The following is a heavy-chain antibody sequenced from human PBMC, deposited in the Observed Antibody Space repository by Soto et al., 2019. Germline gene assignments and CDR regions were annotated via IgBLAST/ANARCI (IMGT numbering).Heavy chain of an antibody. Sequence: EVQLLESGGGLVQPGGSLRLSCAASGFTFSSYAMSWVRQAPGKGLEWVSVISGSGGSTYYADSVKGRFTISRDNSKNTLYLQMTCLRAEDTALYYCAKGQGELLAESAWFDPWGQGTLVTVSS. J-gene: IGHJ5*02. CDR2: ISGSGGST. CDR1: GFTFSSYA. D-gene: IGHD1-26*01. V-gene: IGHV3-23*01. CDR3: AKGQGELLAESAWFDP.